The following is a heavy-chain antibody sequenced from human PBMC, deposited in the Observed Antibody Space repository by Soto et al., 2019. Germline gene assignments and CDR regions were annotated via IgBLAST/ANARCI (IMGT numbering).Heavy chain of an antibody. J-gene: IGHJ4*02. D-gene: IGHD3-22*01. CDR2: INPGDSDT. CDR3: ARRHRFFNGSSSYVVYY. V-gene: IGHV5-51*01. CDR1: GYGFTNYW. Sequence: PGESLKISCQGSGYGFTNYWLAWVRQMPGEGLEWMGIINPGDSDTRYSPSFQGQVTISVDKSISTAYLHWSSLRASDTAMFYCARRHRFFNGSSSYVVYYRAQRTPVTVSS.